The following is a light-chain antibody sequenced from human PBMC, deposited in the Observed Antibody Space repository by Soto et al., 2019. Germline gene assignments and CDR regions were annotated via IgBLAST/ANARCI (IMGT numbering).Light chain of an antibody. CDR2: EVS. J-gene: IGLJ1*01. CDR1: SSDVGSYNL. CDR3: CSYAGSSTYV. Sequence: QSALTQPASVSGSPGQSITISCTGTSSDVGSYNLVSWYQRHPGKAPKLMIYEVSKRPSGVSNRFSGSKSGNTASLTISGLQAEDEADYYCCSYAGSSTYVFGTGTRSPS. V-gene: IGLV2-23*02.